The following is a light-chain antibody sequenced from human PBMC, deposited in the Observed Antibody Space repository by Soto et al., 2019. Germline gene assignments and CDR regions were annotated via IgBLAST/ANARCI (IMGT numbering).Light chain of an antibody. V-gene: IGKV1-5*01. Sequence: DIQMTQSPSTLSASVGDRVTITGRASRSISRSLAWYQQKSGKAPKLLIYDGSSLESGVPSRFSGSGFGTEFTLTISGLQPDDLATYYCQQYKSYFLTFGPGTTVDMK. CDR1: RSISRS. J-gene: IGKJ3*01. CDR2: DGS. CDR3: QQYKSYFLT.